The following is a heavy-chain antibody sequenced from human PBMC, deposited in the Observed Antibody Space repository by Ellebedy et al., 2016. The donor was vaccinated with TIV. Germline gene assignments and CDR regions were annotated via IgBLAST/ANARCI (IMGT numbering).Heavy chain of an antibody. D-gene: IGHD2-21*01. CDR2: IYPGDSDT. CDR1: GYSFTSYL. CDR3: ARQAGGAGTYNHHNYHYMDV. J-gene: IGHJ6*03. V-gene: IGHV5-51*01. Sequence: GGSLRLSCKGSGYSFTSYLIGWVRQMPGKGLDWIGIIYPGDSDTRSSPSFQGQVTISVDKFISTAYLQWSSLKASDTTMYYCARQAGGAGTYNHHNYHYMDVWGKGTTVTVSS.